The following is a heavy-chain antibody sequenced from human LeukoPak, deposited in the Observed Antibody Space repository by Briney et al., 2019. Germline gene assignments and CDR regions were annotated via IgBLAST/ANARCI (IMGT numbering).Heavy chain of an antibody. CDR1: GFTFSTYG. Sequence: PGGSLRLSCAASGFTFSTYGMHWVRQAPGKGLEWVALISFDGNNKNYADSVKGRFTISRDNSKNTLYLQMNSLRAEDTAVYYCAKDGRYCSSTRCYGYSQHWGQGTLVTVSS. D-gene: IGHD2-2*01. CDR3: AKDGRYCSSTRCYGYSQH. V-gene: IGHV3-30*18. CDR2: ISFDGNNK. J-gene: IGHJ1*01.